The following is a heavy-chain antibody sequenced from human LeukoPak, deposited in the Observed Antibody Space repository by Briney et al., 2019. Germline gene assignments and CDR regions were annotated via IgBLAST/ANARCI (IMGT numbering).Heavy chain of an antibody. CDR1: GYTFSSYA. CDR2: ISGSGGST. Sequence: GGSLRLSCAASGYTFSSYAMSWVREAPGKGLEWVSAISGSGGSTYYADSVKGRFTISRDNSKNTLYLQMNSLRAEDTAVYYCANLHDSSGYAVDYWGQGTLVTVSS. J-gene: IGHJ4*02. D-gene: IGHD3-22*01. CDR3: ANLHDSSGYAVDY. V-gene: IGHV3-23*01.